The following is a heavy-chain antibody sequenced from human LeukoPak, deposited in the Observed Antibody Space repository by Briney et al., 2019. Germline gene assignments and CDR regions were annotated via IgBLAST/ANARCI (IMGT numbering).Heavy chain of an antibody. Sequence: SETLSLTCTVSGGSISGYYWSWIRQPPGKGLEWIGYIYYSGSTNYNPSLRSRVTISVDTSKNQFSLKLSSVTAADTAVYYCARGAAVVYWGQGTLVTVSS. CDR1: GGSISGYY. V-gene: IGHV4-59*01. CDR3: ARGAAVVY. J-gene: IGHJ4*02. D-gene: IGHD6-13*01. CDR2: IYYSGST.